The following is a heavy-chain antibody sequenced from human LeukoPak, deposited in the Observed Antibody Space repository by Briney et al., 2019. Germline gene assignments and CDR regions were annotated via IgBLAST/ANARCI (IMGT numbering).Heavy chain of an antibody. CDR3: AKDGSGGSYYYFDY. V-gene: IGHV3-23*01. D-gene: IGHD4-23*01. CDR2: ISGSGGST. CDR1: GFTFGNYA. J-gene: IGHJ4*02. Sequence: GGSLRLSCAASGFTFGNYAMSWVRQAPGKGLEWVSGISGSGGSTYYTDSVKGRFTISRDNSKNTVYLQMNSLRAEDTALYFCAKDGSGGSYYYFDYWGQGTLVTVSS.